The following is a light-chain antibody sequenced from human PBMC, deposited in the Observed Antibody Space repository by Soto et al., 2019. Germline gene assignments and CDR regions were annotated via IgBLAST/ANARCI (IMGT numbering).Light chain of an antibody. V-gene: IGKV3-11*01. CDR3: QQRSKWPLT. Sequence: EIVLTQSPATLSLSPGERATLSCRASQSINNYLGWYQQKPGQAPRLLIYDASNRAAGIPPRFSGSRSGTDFTLTISSLEPEDFAVYYFQQRSKWPLTFGGGTKVEIK. CDR2: DAS. J-gene: IGKJ4*01. CDR1: QSINNY.